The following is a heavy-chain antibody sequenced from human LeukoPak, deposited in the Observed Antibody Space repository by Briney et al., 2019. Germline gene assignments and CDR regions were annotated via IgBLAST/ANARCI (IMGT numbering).Heavy chain of an antibody. CDR3: TTDPMGTARGGAFDI. Sequence: GGSLRLSCAASGFTFSNAWMSWVRQAPGKGLEWVGRIKSKTDGGTKDYAAPVKGRFTISRDDSKNTLYLQMNSLETEDTAVYYCTTDPMGTARGGAFDIWGQGTMVTVSS. J-gene: IGHJ3*02. CDR1: GFTFSNAW. D-gene: IGHD7-27*01. CDR2: IKSKTDGGTK. V-gene: IGHV3-15*01.